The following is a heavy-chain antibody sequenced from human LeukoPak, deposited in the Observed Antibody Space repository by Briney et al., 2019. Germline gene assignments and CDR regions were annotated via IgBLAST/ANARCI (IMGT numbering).Heavy chain of an antibody. Sequence: GGSLRLSCAASGLTFNNALMSWVRQAPGKGLEWVGRIRSRSAGGTTDYGAPVKGRFTISRDDSKNTLYLQMNSLKTEDTAVYYCSTGGGTHDYWGQGTLVTVSS. CDR3: STGGGTHDY. CDR2: IRSRSAGGTT. V-gene: IGHV3-15*01. J-gene: IGHJ4*02. CDR1: GLTFNNAL. D-gene: IGHD2-15*01.